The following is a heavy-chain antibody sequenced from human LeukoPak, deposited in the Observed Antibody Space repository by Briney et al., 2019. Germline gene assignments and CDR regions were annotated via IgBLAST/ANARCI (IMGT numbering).Heavy chain of an antibody. CDR1: GFSFGDYG. CDR2: TRSDGNDK. J-gene: IGHJ4*02. V-gene: IGHV3-30*02. Sequence: GGSLRLSCAASGFSFGDYGMHWVRQAPGKGLEWVAFTRSDGNDKYYADSVKGRFTISRDNSKNMLYLQMNGLRAEDTAVYYCAGDFDYWGQGTLVTVSS. CDR3: AGDFDY.